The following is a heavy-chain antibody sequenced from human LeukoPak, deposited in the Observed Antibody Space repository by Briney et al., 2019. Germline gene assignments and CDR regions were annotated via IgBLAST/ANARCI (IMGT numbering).Heavy chain of an antibody. CDR3: AKGRRDGYNSGPRGDI. CDR1: GFTFDNYA. J-gene: IGHJ3*02. D-gene: IGHD5-24*01. V-gene: IGHV3-23*01. Sequence: PGGSLRLSCTASGFTFDNYAINWVRQAPGRGLEWVSAITGSGGSTYYADSVKGRFTISRGNSKNTLYLQMNSLRAEDTAVYYCAKGRRDGYNSGPRGDIWGQGTMVTVSS. CDR2: ITGSGGST.